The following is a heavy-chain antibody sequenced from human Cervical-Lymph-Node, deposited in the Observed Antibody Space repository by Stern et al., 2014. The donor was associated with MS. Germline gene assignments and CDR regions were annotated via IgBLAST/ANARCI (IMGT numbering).Heavy chain of an antibody. CDR1: GYTFTDYN. D-gene: IGHD1-26*01. V-gene: IGHV1-46*01. CDR3: ARVAPTVGAAY. Sequence: MQLVESGAEVKEPGASVKGSCTASGYTFTDYNIQWVRQAPGPGLEWMGMISPDGGRTAYAPKFRGRVTMTRDKSTATVYMELNSLRSEDTAVYFCARVAPTVGAAYWGQGTLVTVSS. CDR2: ISPDGGRT. J-gene: IGHJ4*02.